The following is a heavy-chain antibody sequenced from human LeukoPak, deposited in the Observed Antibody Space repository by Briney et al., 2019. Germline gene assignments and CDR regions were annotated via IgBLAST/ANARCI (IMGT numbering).Heavy chain of an antibody. D-gene: IGHD3-10*01. V-gene: IGHV1-2*02. J-gene: IGHJ6*02. CDR3: ARGGGSGSYYYYYYGMDV. Sequence: ASVQVSCKASGYTFTGYYMHWVRQAPGQGLEWMGWINPNSGGTNYAQKFQGRVTMTRDTSISTAYMELSRLRSDDTAVYYCARGGGSGSYYYYYYGMDVWGQGTTVTVSS. CDR1: GYTFTGYY. CDR2: INPNSGGT.